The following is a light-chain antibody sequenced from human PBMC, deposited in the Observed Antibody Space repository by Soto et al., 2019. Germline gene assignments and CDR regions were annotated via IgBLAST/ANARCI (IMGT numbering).Light chain of an antibody. CDR3: QQYNRWPFT. V-gene: IGKV3-15*01. CDR1: QSVISN. CDR2: GAS. Sequence: MVMTQSPVSLSVSPGESAARSCRASQSVISNLAWYQQKPGQAPRLLIYGASTRATGIPDRFSGSGSGTEFTLTTSSLQSGDFAVYYCQQYNRWPFTFGPGTKVDIK. J-gene: IGKJ3*01.